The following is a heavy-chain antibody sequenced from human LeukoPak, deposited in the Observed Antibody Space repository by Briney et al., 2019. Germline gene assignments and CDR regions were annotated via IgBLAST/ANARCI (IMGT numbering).Heavy chain of an antibody. D-gene: IGHD3-10*01. CDR2: INHSGST. Sequence: SETLSLTCAVYGGSFSGYYWSWIRQPPGKGREWIGEINHSGSTNYDPSLKSRVTISVDTSKNQFSLKLSSVTAADTAVYYCASSGSGSYYNFDYWGQGTLVTVSS. CDR1: GGSFSGYY. V-gene: IGHV4-34*01. J-gene: IGHJ4*02. CDR3: ASSGSGSYYNFDY.